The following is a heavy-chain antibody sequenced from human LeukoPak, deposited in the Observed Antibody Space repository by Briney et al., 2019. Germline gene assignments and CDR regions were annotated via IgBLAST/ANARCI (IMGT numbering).Heavy chain of an antibody. V-gene: IGHV3-23*01. CDR3: AKEGKGGYDYRFSYYFDY. CDR2: ISGSGGST. CDR1: GFTFSNAW. Sequence: GGSLRLSCAASGFTFSNAWMSWVRQAPGKGLEWVSAISGSGGSTYYADSVKGRFTISRDNSKNTLYLQMNSLRAEDTAVYYCAKEGKGGYDYRFSYYFDYWGQGTLVTVSS. J-gene: IGHJ4*02. D-gene: IGHD5-12*01.